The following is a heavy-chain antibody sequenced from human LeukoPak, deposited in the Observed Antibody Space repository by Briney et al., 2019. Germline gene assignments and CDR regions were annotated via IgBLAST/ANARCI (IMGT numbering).Heavy chain of an antibody. Sequence: GGSLRLSCAASGFTCSSYTMNWVRQAPGKGLEWVSSISSSSTYIYYADSVKGRFTISRDNAKNSLYLQMNSLRAEDTAIYYCTTPESFDYWGQGTLVTVSS. J-gene: IGHJ4*02. V-gene: IGHV3-21*01. D-gene: IGHD1-14*01. CDR1: GFTCSSYT. CDR3: TTPESFDY. CDR2: ISSSSTYI.